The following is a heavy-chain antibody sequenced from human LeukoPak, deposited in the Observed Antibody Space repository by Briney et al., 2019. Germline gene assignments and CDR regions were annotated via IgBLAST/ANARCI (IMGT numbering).Heavy chain of an antibody. Sequence: GASVKVSCKASGYTFTSYDINWVRQATGQGLEWMGWMNPNSGNTGYAQKFQGRVTMTRNTSISTAYMELSSLRSEDTAVYYCARAFSSSWYLEYFQHWGQGTLVTVSS. J-gene: IGHJ1*01. CDR3: ARAFSSSWYLEYFQH. D-gene: IGHD6-13*01. CDR2: MNPNSGNT. V-gene: IGHV1-8*01. CDR1: GYTFTSYD.